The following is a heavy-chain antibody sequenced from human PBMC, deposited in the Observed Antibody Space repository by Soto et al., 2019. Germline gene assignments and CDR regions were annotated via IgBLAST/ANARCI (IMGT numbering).Heavy chain of an antibody. D-gene: IGHD1-1*01. Sequence: ASVKVSCKASGYTFTSYDINWVRQATGQGLEWMGWMNPNSGNTGYAQKFQGRVTITRNTSISTAYMELSSLRSEDTAVYYCARAQLERRAGYYYYYGMDVWGQGTTVTVSS. CDR3: ARAQLERRAGYYYYYGMDV. J-gene: IGHJ6*02. CDR1: GYTFTSYD. V-gene: IGHV1-8*01. CDR2: MNPNSGNT.